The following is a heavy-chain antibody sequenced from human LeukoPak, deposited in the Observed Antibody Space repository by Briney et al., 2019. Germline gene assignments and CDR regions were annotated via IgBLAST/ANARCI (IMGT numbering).Heavy chain of an antibody. CDR1: GGSISSYY. CDR2: IYYSGST. Sequence: PSETLSLTCTVSGGSISSYYWSWIRQPPGKGLEWIGYIYYSGSTNYNPSLKSRVTISVDTSKNQFSLKLSSVTAADTAVYYCARSSDQHDYGDYNDAFDIWGRGTMVTVSS. J-gene: IGHJ3*02. CDR3: ARSSDQHDYGDYNDAFDI. D-gene: IGHD4-17*01. V-gene: IGHV4-59*01.